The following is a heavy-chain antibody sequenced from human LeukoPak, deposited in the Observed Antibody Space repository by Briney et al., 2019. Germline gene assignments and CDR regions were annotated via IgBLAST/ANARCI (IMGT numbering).Heavy chain of an antibody. Sequence: GGSLRLSCAASGFTFSSYDMHWVRRATGKGLEWVSAIGTAGDTYYPGSVKGRFTISRENAKNSLYLQMNSLRAGDTAVYYCARDPDIVVVPAAIRYYYYMDVWGKGTTVTVSS. CDR2: IGTAGDT. J-gene: IGHJ6*03. CDR1: GFTFSSYD. D-gene: IGHD2-2*02. V-gene: IGHV3-13*01. CDR3: ARDPDIVVVPAAIRYYYYMDV.